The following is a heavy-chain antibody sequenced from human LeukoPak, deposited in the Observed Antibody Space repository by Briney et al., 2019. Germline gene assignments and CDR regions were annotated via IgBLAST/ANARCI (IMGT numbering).Heavy chain of an antibody. CDR2: ISGSGGST. J-gene: IGHJ4*02. Sequence: GGSLSLSCAASGFTFSSYAMSWVRQAPGKGLEWVSAISGSGGSTYYADSVKGRFTIPRDNSKNTLYLQMNSLRAEDTAVYYCAKDRKDYYGSGSWGQGTLVTVSS. CDR1: GFTFSSYA. CDR3: AKDRKDYYGSGS. D-gene: IGHD3-10*01. V-gene: IGHV3-23*01.